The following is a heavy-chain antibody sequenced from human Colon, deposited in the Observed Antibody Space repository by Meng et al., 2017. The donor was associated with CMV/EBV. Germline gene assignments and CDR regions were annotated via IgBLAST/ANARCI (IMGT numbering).Heavy chain of an antibody. CDR1: GYTFTGYY. J-gene: IGHJ4*02. V-gene: IGHV1-2*02. Sequence: ASVKVSCKASGYTFTGYYMHWVRQAPGQGLEWMGWINPNSGGTNYAQKFQGRVTMTRDTSISTAYMELSRLRSDDTAVYYCARDTSTIFGLIKPSDCWGQGTLVTVSS. CDR3: ARDTSTIFGLIKPSDC. D-gene: IGHD3-3*01. CDR2: INPNSGGT.